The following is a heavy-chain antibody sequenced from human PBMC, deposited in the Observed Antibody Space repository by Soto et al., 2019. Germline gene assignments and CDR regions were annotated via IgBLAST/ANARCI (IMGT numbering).Heavy chain of an antibody. J-gene: IGHJ4*02. Sequence: GSLRLSCAASGFTFSSYAMSWVRQTPGKGLERVTAISGSSGSTYYADNVKGRFTIARDNSKNTLYLKMNSLRAEDTAVYYCAKDGDITGTAYYFDYWGQGTLVTVSS. CDR1: GFTFSSYA. V-gene: IGHV3-23*01. CDR3: AKDGDITGTAYYFDY. D-gene: IGHD1-20*01. CDR2: ISGSSGST.